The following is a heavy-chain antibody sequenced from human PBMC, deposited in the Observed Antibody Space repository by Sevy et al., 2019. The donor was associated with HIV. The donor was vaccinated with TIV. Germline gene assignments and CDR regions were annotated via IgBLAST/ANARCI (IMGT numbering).Heavy chain of an antibody. CDR2: ISSDGSNE. CDR1: GFTFRTYG. CDR3: AIYCLTSTCYSSYEI. J-gene: IGHJ3*02. Sequence: GSLRLSCAASGFTFRTYGMHWVRQAPGKGPEWVALISSDGSNEYYADSVRDRFTISRDNSKNTLFLQMNSLSPEDTAVYYCAIYCLTSTCYSSYEIWGQGTMVTVSS. V-gene: IGHV3-30*03. D-gene: IGHD2-2*01.